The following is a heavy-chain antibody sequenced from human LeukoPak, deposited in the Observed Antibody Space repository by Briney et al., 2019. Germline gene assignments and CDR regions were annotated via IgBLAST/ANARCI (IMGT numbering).Heavy chain of an antibody. CDR3: ARDRDYGGNYYYYGMDV. D-gene: IGHD4-23*01. V-gene: IGHV1-69*04. CDR2: IIPILGIA. CDR1: GGTFSSYA. J-gene: IGHJ6*02. Sequence: ASVKVSCKASGGTFSSYAISWVRQAPGQGLEWMGRIIPILGIANYAQKFQGRVTITADKSTSTAYMELSSLRSEDTAVYYCARDRDYGGNYYYYGMDVWGQGTTVTVSS.